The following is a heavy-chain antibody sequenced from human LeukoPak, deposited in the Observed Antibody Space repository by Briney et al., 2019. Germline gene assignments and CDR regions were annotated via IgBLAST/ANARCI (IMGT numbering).Heavy chain of an antibody. CDR1: GYKFPNQW. Sequence: GESLKISCSASGYKFPNQWLAWVRQMPGKGLEWVGNIYPGDSDTRHNPSFQGHVTISADKSTSTAYLQWSRLQASDTAMYYCARRSVADTTGYGLDLWGQGTLVTVSS. D-gene: IGHD4-11*01. J-gene: IGHJ3*01. CDR3: ARRSVADTTGYGLDL. CDR2: IYPGDSDT. V-gene: IGHV5-51*01.